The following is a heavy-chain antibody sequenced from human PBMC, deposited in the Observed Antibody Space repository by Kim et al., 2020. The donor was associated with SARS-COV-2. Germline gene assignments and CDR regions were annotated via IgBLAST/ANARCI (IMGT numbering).Heavy chain of an antibody. J-gene: IGHJ6*02. CDR3: ARYRGDWDDVVGVYYYYGMNV. D-gene: IGHD1-1*01. CDR1: EFTFSSYS. Sequence: GGSLRLSCAASEFTFSSYSMNWVRQAPGKGLEWVSSISSSNSYIYYADSVKGRFTISRDNAKNSLYLQMNSLRAEDTAVYYCARYRGDWDDVVGVYYYYGMNVWGQGTTVTVSS. CDR2: ISSSNSYI. V-gene: IGHV3-21*04.